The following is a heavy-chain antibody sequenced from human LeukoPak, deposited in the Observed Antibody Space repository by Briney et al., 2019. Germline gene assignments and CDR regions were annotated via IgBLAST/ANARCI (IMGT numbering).Heavy chain of an antibody. J-gene: IGHJ4*02. CDR2: TYYRSKWYY. Sequence: SQTLSLTCAISGDSVSSNSNAWNWVRQSPSRGLEWLGRTYYRSKWYYDYAVAVKSRISINPDTSKNQFSLQLSSVTPEDTAVYYCARDPVGGSTIFDYWGQGTLVTVSS. CDR1: GDSVSSNSNA. D-gene: IGHD1-26*01. V-gene: IGHV6-1*01. CDR3: ARDPVGGSTIFDY.